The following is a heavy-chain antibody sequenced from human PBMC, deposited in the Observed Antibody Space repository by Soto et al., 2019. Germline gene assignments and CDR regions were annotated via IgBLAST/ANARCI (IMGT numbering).Heavy chain of an antibody. D-gene: IGHD6-25*01. CDR1: GGTLSGYS. CDR2: IKSSGTS. J-gene: IGHJ5*02. Sequence: QVQLRQWGAGLLKPSETLSLTCGVYGGTLSGYSWTWIRQTPGKGLEWIGEIKSSGTSNYNLSLKRRVTISLDTSKTQISLELRSLTAADTAVYYCARGYSTGWATLFRLDPWGQGTLVTVSS. V-gene: IGHV4-34*01. CDR3: ARGYSTGWATLFRLDP.